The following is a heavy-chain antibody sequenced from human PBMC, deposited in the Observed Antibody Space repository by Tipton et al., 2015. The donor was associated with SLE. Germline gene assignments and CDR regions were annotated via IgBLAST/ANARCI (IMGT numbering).Heavy chain of an antibody. CDR3: AAQPVAGLWYFDL. Sequence: LRLSCTVSGGSISSYYWSWIRQPPGEGLEWIGYIYYSGSTNYNPSLKSRVTISVDTSKNQLSLKLSSVTAADTAVYYCAAQPVAGLWYFDLWGRGTLVTVSS. D-gene: IGHD1-14*01. CDR2: IYYSGST. CDR1: GGSISSYY. V-gene: IGHV4-59*01. J-gene: IGHJ2*01.